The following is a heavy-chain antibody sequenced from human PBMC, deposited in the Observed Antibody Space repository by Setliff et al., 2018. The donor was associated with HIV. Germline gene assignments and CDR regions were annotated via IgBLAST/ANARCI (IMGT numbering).Heavy chain of an antibody. CDR3: TGDYNSGSYRFDY. Sequence: KTSETLSLTCTVSGGSINNYYWSWIRQPPGKGLEWIGYIYPNGSPDYPSGNIVYNPSFRSRVTLSLDTSKNQFSLKLTSVTAADAAVYDCTGDYNSGSYRFDYWGQGTPVTVSS. D-gene: IGHD3-10*01. CDR1: GGSINNYY. V-gene: IGHV4-4*08. J-gene: IGHJ4*02. CDR2: IYPNGSP.